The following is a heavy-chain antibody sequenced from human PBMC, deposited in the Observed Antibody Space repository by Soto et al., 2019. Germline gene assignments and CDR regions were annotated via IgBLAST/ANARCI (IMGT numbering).Heavy chain of an antibody. CDR1: GYSFTSYW. J-gene: IGHJ5*02. Sequence: VESLKISCKGSGYSFTSYWIGWVRQMPGKGLEWMGIIYPGDSDTRYSPSFQGQVTISADKSISTAYLQWSSLKASDTAMYYCARRYDYVWPQRGWFDPWGQGTLVTVSS. V-gene: IGHV5-51*01. CDR3: ARRYDYVWPQRGWFDP. D-gene: IGHD3-16*01. CDR2: IYPGDSDT.